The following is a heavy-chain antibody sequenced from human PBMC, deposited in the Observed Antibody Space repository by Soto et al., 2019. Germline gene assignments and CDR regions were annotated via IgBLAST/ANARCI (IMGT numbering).Heavy chain of an antibody. CDR1: GYTFTSYY. CDR2: INPSGGST. Sequence: ASVKVSCKASGYTFTSYYMHWVRQAPGQGLEWMGIINPSGGSTSYAQKFQGRVTMTRDTSTSTVYMELSSLRSEDTAVYYCARDRRYGSGSYRVQKYYTTDGLDVWGQGTSVTVSS. D-gene: IGHD3-10*01. V-gene: IGHV1-46*01. J-gene: IGHJ6*02. CDR3: ARDRRYGSGSYRVQKYYTTDGLDV.